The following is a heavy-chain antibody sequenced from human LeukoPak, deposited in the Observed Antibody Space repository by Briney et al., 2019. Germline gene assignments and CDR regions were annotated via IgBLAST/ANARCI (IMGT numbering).Heavy chain of an antibody. CDR1: GFTFSSYA. J-gene: IGHJ3*02. D-gene: IGHD1-26*01. CDR2: ISYDGSNE. V-gene: IGHV3-30-3*01. Sequence: PGGSLRLSCAASGFTFSSYAMHWVRQAPGKGLEWVAVISYDGSNEYYADSVKGRFTISRDNSKNTLYLQMNSLRAEDTAVYYCARSIVGATRGAFDIWGQGTMVTVSS. CDR3: ARSIVGATRGAFDI.